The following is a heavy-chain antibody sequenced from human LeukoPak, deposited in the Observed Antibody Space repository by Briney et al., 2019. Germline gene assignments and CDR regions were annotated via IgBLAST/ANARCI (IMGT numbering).Heavy chain of an antibody. J-gene: IGHJ4*02. V-gene: IGHV3-53*01. D-gene: IGHD1-1*01. Sequence: GGSLRLSCAASGFSVSNNYMNWVRQAPGKGLEWVSVIYSGGSTYYADSVKGRFTISRDNSKNTLYLQMNSLRAEDTAVYYCVRGQNVPAWGQGTLVTVSS. CDR1: GFSVSNNY. CDR2: IYSGGST. CDR3: VRGQNVPA.